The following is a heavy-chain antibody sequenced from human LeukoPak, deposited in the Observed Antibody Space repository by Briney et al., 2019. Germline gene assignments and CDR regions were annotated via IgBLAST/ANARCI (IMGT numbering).Heavy chain of an antibody. V-gene: IGHV3-23*01. CDR2: INSSGGRT. Sequence: GGSLRLSCAASGFTVSSNYMNWVRQAPGKGLEWVSGINSSGGRTFYADSVKGRFTISRDNSKNTLYLQMNSLRAEDTAVYYCAKWGYPFYYYYMDVWGKGTTVTISS. CDR1: GFTVSSNY. D-gene: IGHD5-12*01. J-gene: IGHJ6*03. CDR3: AKWGYPFYYYYMDV.